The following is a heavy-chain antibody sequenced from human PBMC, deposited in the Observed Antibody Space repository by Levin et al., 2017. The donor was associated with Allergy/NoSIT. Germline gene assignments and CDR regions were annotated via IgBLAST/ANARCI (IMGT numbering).Heavy chain of an antibody. CDR2: ISWNSGSI. CDR3: AKAGYSSGWSSSHFDY. V-gene: IGHV3-9*01. J-gene: IGHJ4*02. CDR1: GFTFDDYA. Sequence: GGSLRLSCAASGFTFDDYAMHWVRQAPGKGLEWVSGISWNSGSIGYADSVKGRFTISRDNAKNSLYLQMNSLRAEDTALYYCAKAGYSSGWSSSHFDYWGQGTLVTVSS. D-gene: IGHD6-19*01.